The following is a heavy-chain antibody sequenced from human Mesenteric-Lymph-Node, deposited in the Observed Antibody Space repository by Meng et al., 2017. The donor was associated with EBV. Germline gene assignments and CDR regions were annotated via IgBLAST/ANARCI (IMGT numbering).Heavy chain of an antibody. Sequence: QSQVAPAGTRVKKPGASVKGSCEAPGYRFNSYGISWVRQAPGQGLEWMGWMSPFNKNENNEEKFQGRVTMTMDTSTSTAFMEVRSLRSDDTAVYYCARDRDAYNYYFDYWGQGTLVTVSS. CDR2: MSPFNKNE. J-gene: IGHJ4*02. CDR3: ARDRDAYNYYFDY. V-gene: IGHV1-18*01. D-gene: IGHD5-24*01. CDR1: GYRFNSYG.